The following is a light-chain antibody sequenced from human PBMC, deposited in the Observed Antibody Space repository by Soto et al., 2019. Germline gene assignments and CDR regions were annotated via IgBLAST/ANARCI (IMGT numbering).Light chain of an antibody. CDR2: GAS. V-gene: IGKV3-15*01. CDR1: QSLGSD. CDR3: QQYNNWPWT. J-gene: IGKJ1*01. Sequence: EIVMTQSPGTLSLSPGDTATLSCRASQSLGSDLAWYQQKPGQAPRLLIFGASARPTGIPARISGSGSGTDFTLTISSLQSEDFAVYYCQQYNNWPWTFGQGTKVDIK.